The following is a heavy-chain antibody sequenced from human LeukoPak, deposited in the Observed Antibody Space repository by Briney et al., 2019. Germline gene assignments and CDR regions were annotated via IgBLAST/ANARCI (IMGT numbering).Heavy chain of an antibody. CDR2: ISAYNGNT. V-gene: IGHV1-18*01. J-gene: IGHJ6*02. CDR3: ARQTLLRSITIFGVVMGNYGMDV. CDR1: GYTFTSYG. D-gene: IGHD3-3*01. Sequence: ASVKVSCKASGYTFTSYGISWVRQAPGQGLEWMGWISAYNGNTNYAQKLQGRVIMTTDTSTSTAYMELRSLRSDDTAVYYCARQTLLRSITIFGVVMGNYGMDVWGQGTTVTVSS.